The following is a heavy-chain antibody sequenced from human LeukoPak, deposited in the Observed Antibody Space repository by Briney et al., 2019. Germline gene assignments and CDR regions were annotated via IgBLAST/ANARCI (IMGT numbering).Heavy chain of an antibody. J-gene: IGHJ4*02. CDR2: INAGNGNT. Sequence: ASVKVSCTASGYTFTSYAMHWVRQAPGQRLEWMGWINAGNGNTKYSQKFQGRVTITRDTSASTAYMELSSLRSEDTAVYYCARGPGRSSGYHDYWGQGTLVTVSS. CDR1: GYTFTSYA. D-gene: IGHD3-22*01. CDR3: ARGPGRSSGYHDY. V-gene: IGHV1-3*01.